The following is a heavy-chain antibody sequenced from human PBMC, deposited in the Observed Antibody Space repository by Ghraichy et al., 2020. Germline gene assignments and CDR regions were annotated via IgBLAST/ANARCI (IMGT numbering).Heavy chain of an antibody. J-gene: IGHJ5*02. CDR1: GFSFSTSS. Sequence: GGSLRLSCSASGFSFSTSSMSWVRQAPGKGLEWIAGMGVSGGTVSGGSSYYAESVKGRFTISRANSKNSLFLQMNSLSAEETAIFYCAKNAGRGGNSKFDQWGQGTMVIVSS. V-gene: IGHV3-23*01. D-gene: IGHD4-23*01. CDR3: AKNAGRGGNSKFDQ. CDR2: MGVSGGTVSGGSS.